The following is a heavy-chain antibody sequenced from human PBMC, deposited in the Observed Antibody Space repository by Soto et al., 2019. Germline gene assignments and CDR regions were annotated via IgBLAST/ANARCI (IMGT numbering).Heavy chain of an antibody. CDR1: GFTFSSYA. J-gene: IGHJ4*02. Sequence: PGGSLRLSCAASGFTFSSYALNWVRQAPGKGLEWVAEISGSGTTTYYAPSVRGRFIISSDSSKNTLYLQMYSLRAEDTAIYYCAKSIYELFSSGAFHCWGQGAMVTVYS. CDR3: AKSIYELFSSGAFHC. CDR2: ISGSGTTT. V-gene: IGHV3-23*01. D-gene: IGHD3-22*01.